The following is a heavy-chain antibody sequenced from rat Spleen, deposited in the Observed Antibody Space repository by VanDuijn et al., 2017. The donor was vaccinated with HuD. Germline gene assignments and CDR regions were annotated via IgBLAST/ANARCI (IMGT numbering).Heavy chain of an antibody. J-gene: IGHJ2*01. CDR2: ISYEGSSN. V-gene: IGHV5-22*01. CDR3: TRRGFYRY. Sequence: EVQLEESGGGLVQPGRSLKLSCAASGFTFSDYYMAWVRQAPKKGLEWVASISYEGSSNYYGDSVKGRFTISRDNAKSTLYLQMDSLRSEDTATYYCTRRGFYRYWGQGVMVTVSS. CDR1: GFTFSDYY. D-gene: IGHD1-1*01.